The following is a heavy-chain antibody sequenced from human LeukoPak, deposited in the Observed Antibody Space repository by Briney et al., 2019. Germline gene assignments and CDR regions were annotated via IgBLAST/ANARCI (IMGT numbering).Heavy chain of an antibody. CDR2: ISGSGGST. D-gene: IGHD6-6*01. Sequence: RGTLRLSCAASGFTFSSYGMSWVRQAPGKGLEWVSAISGSGGSTYYADSVKGRFTISRDNSKNTLYLQMNSLRAEDTAVYYCAKDVKIKYSSSSPYFDYWGQGTLVTVSS. J-gene: IGHJ4*02. V-gene: IGHV3-23*01. CDR1: GFTFSSYG. CDR3: AKDVKIKYSSSSPYFDY.